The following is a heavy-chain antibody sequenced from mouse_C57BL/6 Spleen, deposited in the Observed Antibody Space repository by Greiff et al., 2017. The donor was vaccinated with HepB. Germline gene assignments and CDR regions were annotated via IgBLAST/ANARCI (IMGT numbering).Heavy chain of an antibody. CDR1: GYTFTSYW. V-gene: IGHV1-72*01. D-gene: IGHD1-1*01. Sequence: QVQLQQPGAELVKPGASVKLSCKASGYTFTSYWMHWVKQRPGRGLEWIGRIDPNSGGTKYNEKFKSKATLTVDKPSSTAYMQLSSLTSEDSAVYYCARGITTVVATRYFDVWGTGTTVTVSS. J-gene: IGHJ1*03. CDR3: ARGITTVVATRYFDV. CDR2: IDPNSGGT.